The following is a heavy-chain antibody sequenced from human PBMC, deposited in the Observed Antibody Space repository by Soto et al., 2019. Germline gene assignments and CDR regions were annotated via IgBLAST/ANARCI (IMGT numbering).Heavy chain of an antibody. CDR2: IYFSGRT. CDR3: ASWGGITMTSPGD. Sequence: QLQLQESGPGLVKPSETLSLTCTVSGGSISSSSYYWGWIRQPPGKGLEWIGYIYFSGRTYYNPSLQSRAPVSEATSMNQFSLKLRSVTAADTAVYYWASWGGITMTSPGDWGQGALVTVSS. V-gene: IGHV4-39*01. CDR1: GGSISSSSYY. D-gene: IGHD3-16*01. J-gene: IGHJ4*02.